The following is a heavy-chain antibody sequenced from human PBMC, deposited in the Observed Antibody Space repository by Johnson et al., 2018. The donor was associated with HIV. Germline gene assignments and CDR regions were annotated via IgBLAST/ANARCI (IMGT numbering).Heavy chain of an antibody. CDR3: ARGQGFWAFDI. V-gene: IGHV3-30*04. Sequence: QVELVDSGGGVVQPGRSLRLACPVSGFIFTNFAMHWVRQAPGMGLEWVAVVSYDGSTEFYADSVKGRFTISRDNSKNTLFLQMNGLRPEDTAVYYCARGQGFWAFDIWGQGTMVTVSS. J-gene: IGHJ3*02. D-gene: IGHD3-3*01. CDR1: GFIFTNFA. CDR2: VSYDGSTE.